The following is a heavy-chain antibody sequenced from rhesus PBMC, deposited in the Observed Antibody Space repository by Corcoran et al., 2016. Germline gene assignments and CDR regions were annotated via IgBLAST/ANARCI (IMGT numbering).Heavy chain of an antibody. D-gene: IGHD3-22*01. V-gene: IGHV4-73*01. CDR2: IDGNSAST. Sequence: QVKLQQWGEGLMKPSETLSLTCAVYGGSISGSYYWSWIRPAPGKGLEWIGNIDGNSASTNYIPSLKNRVTISKDTSKNQFSLKVSSVTAADTAVYYCARDGVLKTFDVWGPGVLVTVSS. CDR3: ARDGVLKTFDV. J-gene: IGHJ5-1*01. CDR1: GGSISGSYY.